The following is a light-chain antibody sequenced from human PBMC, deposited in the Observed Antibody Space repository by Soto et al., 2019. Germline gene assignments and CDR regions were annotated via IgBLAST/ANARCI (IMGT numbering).Light chain of an antibody. CDR2: DVT. Sequence: QSALTQPPSASGSPGQSVTISCTGTSSDVGGYDYVCWYQQYPGKAPKLIIYDVTKRPSGVAGRFSGSKSGNTASLTVSGLQAGDEADYYCSSYAGGNVVVFGGGTKRTVL. CDR1: SSDVGGYDY. J-gene: IGLJ2*01. V-gene: IGLV2-8*01. CDR3: SSYAGGNVVV.